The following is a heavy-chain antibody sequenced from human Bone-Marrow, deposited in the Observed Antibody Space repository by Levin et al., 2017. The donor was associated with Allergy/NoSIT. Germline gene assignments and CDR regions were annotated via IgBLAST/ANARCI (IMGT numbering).Heavy chain of an antibody. D-gene: IGHD2/OR15-2a*01. Sequence: PSETLSLTCSVSGGSITATYWSWVRQPPGKGLEWMGHMYHTGSTNYNPSLKSRVTMSVDTSKNQFSLRLSSVTAADTAIYFCARLSMRSRYDGGIFKYFCYMDVWGKGTTVTVSS. CDR3: ARLSMRSRYDGGIFKYFCYMDV. V-gene: IGHV4-59*01. CDR2: MYHTGST. J-gene: IGHJ6*03. CDR1: GGSITATY.